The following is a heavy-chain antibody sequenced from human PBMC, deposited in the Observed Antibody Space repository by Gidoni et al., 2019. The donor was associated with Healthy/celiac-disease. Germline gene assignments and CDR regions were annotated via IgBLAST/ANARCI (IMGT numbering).Heavy chain of an antibody. CDR2: INHSGST. CDR3: ARAQWLWPGGWFDP. D-gene: IGHD6-19*01. J-gene: IGHJ5*02. CDR1: GGSFSGYY. Sequence: QVQLQQWGARLLTPSETLSLTCAVYGGSFSGYYWSWIRQPPVKGLEWFGEINHSGSTNDNPSVKSRFTRSVDTSKTQFSLKLSSGTAADTAVYYCARAQWLWPGGWFDPWGQGTLVTVSS. V-gene: IGHV4-34*01.